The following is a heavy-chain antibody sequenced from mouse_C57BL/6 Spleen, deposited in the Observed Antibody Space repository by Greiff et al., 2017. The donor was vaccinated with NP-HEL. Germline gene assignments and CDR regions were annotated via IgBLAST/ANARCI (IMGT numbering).Heavy chain of an antibody. CDR3: ARGVSWFAY. J-gene: IGHJ3*01. V-gene: IGHV1-42*01. Sequence: EVQLQQSGPELVKPGASVKISCKASGYSFTGYYMNWVKQSPEKSLEWIGEINPSTGGTTYNQKFKAKATLTVDKSSSTACMQLKSLTSEDSAVYYCARGVSWFAYWGQGTLVTVSA. CDR2: INPSTGGT. CDR1: GYSFTGYY.